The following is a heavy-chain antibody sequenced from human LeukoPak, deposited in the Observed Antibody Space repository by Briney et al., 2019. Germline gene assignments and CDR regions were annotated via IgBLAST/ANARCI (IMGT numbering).Heavy chain of an antibody. Sequence: GASVKVSCKASRYTFTNYLLHWVRQAPGQGLEWVGRITPSVDTTNYAQKFRDRVTMTRDTSTSTVYMELSSLRSEDTAVYHCVREESGGYFDYWGQGTLVTVSS. CDR3: VREESGGYFDY. CDR2: ITPSVDTT. J-gene: IGHJ4*02. V-gene: IGHV1-46*01. D-gene: IGHD2-8*02. CDR1: RYTFTNYL.